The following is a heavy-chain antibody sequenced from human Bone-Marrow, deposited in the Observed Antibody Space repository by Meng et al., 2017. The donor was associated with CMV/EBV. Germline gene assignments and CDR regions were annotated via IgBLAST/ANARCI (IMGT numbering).Heavy chain of an antibody. J-gene: IGHJ4*02. Sequence: GESLKIFCVASGFTFSHYAMNWVRQAPGKGLEWISYINTASSFIDYADSVRGRFTIYRDNARNSLYLELNSLTAEDTAVYSCARDRDWAFDYWGQGTLVTVSS. CDR3: ARDRDWAFDY. V-gene: IGHV3-21*05. CDR2: INTASSFI. CDR1: GFTFSHYA. D-gene: IGHD3-9*01.